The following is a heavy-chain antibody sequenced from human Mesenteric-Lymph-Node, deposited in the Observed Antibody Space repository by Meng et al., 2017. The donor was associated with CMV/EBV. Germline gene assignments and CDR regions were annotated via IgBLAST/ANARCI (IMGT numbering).Heavy chain of an antibody. Sequence: GESLKISCGGSGFIFSSYAMHWVRQAPGKGLEWVAGVSHDGSYKYYADSVKGRFTISRGNSKSTLSLQMNSLRAEDTAVYYCARDVRFGESSTWFDPWGQGALVTVSS. CDR3: ARDVRFGESSTWFDP. CDR1: GFIFSSYA. D-gene: IGHD3-10*01. CDR2: VSHDGSYK. J-gene: IGHJ5*02. V-gene: IGHV3-30*04.